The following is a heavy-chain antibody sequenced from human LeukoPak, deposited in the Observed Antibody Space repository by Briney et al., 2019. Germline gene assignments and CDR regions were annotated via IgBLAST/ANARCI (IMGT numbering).Heavy chain of an antibody. J-gene: IGHJ4*02. CDR2: ISGSGGST. Sequence: GSLRPSLAAPGFTFSSYAMGWVRQAPGKGLGGVPAISGSGGSTYYADSVKGRFTISRDNSKNTLYLQMNSLRAEDTAVYYCAKFDSSGYYCEGSEQLGYWGQGTLVTVSS. CDR3: AKFDSSGYYCEGSEQLGY. V-gene: IGHV3-23*01. D-gene: IGHD3-22*01. CDR1: GFTFSSYA.